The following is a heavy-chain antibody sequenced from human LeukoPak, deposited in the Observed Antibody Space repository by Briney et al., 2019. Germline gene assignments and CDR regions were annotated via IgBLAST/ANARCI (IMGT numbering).Heavy chain of an antibody. V-gene: IGHV3-30*18. J-gene: IGHJ4*02. Sequence: GGSLRLSCAASGFTFSSYGMHWVRQAPGKGLEWVAVISYDGSNIYDADSLRGRFTISRDNSKNTLYLQMNSLSTEDTAVYYCAKVVQWLDPYFDYWGQGTLVTVSS. CDR3: AKVVQWLDPYFDY. D-gene: IGHD6-19*01. CDR1: GFTFSSYG. CDR2: ISYDGSNI.